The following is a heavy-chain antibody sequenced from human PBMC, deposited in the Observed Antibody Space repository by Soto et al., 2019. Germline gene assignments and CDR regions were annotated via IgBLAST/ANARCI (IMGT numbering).Heavy chain of an antibody. CDR2: ISAHNGNT. CDR1: GYTFTTYG. J-gene: IGHJ4*02. V-gene: IGHV1-18*01. Sequence: QVHLVQSGAEVKKPGASVKVSCKGSGYTFTTYGITWVRQAPGQGLEWMGWISAHNGNTNYAQKLQGRVTVTRDTSTSTAYMERRSLRSDDTAVDYCAKGRYGDYGGQGALVTVSS. D-gene: IGHD1-1*01. CDR3: AKGRYGDY.